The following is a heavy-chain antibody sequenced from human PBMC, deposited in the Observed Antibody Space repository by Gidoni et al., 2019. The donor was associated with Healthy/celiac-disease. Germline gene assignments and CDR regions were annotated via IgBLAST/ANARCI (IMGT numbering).Heavy chain of an antibody. D-gene: IGHD3-22*01. CDR1: GVTLGDYA. J-gene: IGHJ4*02. CDR2: IRSKAYGGTT. Sequence: EVQLVESGGGLVQPGRSLRLSCTASGVTLGDYAMSWFRQAPGKGLEWVGFIRSKAYGGTTEYSASVKGRFTISRDDSKSIAYLQMNSLKTEDTAVYYCTRVGFSMILPFDYWGQGTLVTVSS. V-gene: IGHV3-49*03. CDR3: TRVGFSMILPFDY.